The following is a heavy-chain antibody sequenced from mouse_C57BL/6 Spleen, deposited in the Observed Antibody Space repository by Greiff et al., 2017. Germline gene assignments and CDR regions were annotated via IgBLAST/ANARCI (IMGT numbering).Heavy chain of an antibody. V-gene: IGHV5-17*01. CDR1: GFTFSDYG. CDR3: ARTTVVAPDWYFDV. Sequence: EVKLVESGGGLVKPGGSLKLSCAASGFTFSDYGMHWVRQAPEKGLEWVAYISSGSSTIYYADTVKGRFTISRDNAKNTLFLQMTSLRSEDTAMYYCARTTVVAPDWYFDVWGTGTTVTVSS. D-gene: IGHD1-1*01. J-gene: IGHJ1*03. CDR2: ISSGSSTI.